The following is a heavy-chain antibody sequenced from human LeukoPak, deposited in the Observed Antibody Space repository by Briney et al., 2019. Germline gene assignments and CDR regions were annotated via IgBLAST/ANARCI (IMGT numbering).Heavy chain of an antibody. J-gene: IGHJ4*02. CDR2: ISGSGGST. CDR3: AKVSAAGTGYFDY. Sequence: GGSLRLSCAASGFTFSSYAMSWVRQAPGKGLEWVSAISGSGGSTHYADSVKGRFTISRDNSKNTLYLQMNSLRAEDTAVYYCAKVSAAGTGYFDYWGQGTLVTVSS. D-gene: IGHD6-13*01. CDR1: GFTFSSYA. V-gene: IGHV3-23*01.